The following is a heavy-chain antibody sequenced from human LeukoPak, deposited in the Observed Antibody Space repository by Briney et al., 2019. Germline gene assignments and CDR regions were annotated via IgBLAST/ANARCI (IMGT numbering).Heavy chain of an antibody. D-gene: IGHD3-22*01. CDR3: ARGGYYYDSSGYVGTGYFDY. CDR2: INHSGST. V-gene: IGHV4-34*01. CDR1: GGSFSDYY. J-gene: IGHJ4*02. Sequence: SETLSLTCAVYGGSFSDYYWSWIRQPPGKGLEWIGEINHSGSTNYNPSLKSRVTISVDTSKNQFSLKLSSVTAADTAVYYCARGGYYYDSSGYVGTGYFDYWGQGTLVTVSS.